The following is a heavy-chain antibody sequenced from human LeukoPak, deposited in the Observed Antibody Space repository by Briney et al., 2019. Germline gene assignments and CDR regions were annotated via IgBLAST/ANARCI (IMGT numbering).Heavy chain of an antibody. CDR3: ARDFYGSVGY. Sequence: PGGSLRLSCAASGFTFSTYAMSWVRRAPGKGLEWVSYISSSGSTIYYADFVKGRFTISRDNAKNSLYLQMNSLRAEDTAVYYCARDFYGSVGYWGQGTLVTASS. J-gene: IGHJ4*02. V-gene: IGHV3-48*03. CDR2: ISSSGSTI. D-gene: IGHD2-15*01. CDR1: GFTFSTYA.